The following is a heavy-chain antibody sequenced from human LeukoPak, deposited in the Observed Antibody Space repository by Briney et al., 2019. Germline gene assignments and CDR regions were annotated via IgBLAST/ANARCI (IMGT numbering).Heavy chain of an antibody. CDR1: GFTFSDYY. CDR2: ISRTGSHT. V-gene: IGHV3-11*06. D-gene: IGHD6-13*01. J-gene: IGHJ4*02. CDR3: ARVGSTAEAGTPDY. Sequence: GGSLRLSCAASGFTFSDYYMSWIRQAPGKGLEWLSYISRTGSHTPYADSVKGRFTVSRDNAKNSLSLELNSLRADDTAIYYCARVGSTAEAGTPDYWGQGTLVIVSS.